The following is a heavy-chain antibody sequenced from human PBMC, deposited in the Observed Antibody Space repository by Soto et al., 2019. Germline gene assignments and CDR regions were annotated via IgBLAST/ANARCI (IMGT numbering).Heavy chain of an antibody. Sequence: SVKVSCKASGGSFSGQAVSWVRQAPGRGLEWMGGIIPIFHTTNYARKFQGRLTITADESTSTASMELTSLTFADTAVYYCGGVPNWGQGTQVTVSS. CDR3: GGVPN. V-gene: IGHV1-69*13. CDR1: GGSFSGQA. CDR2: IIPIFHTT. J-gene: IGHJ1*01.